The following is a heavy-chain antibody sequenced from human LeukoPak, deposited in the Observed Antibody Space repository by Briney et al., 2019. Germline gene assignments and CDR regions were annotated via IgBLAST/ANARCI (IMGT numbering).Heavy chain of an antibody. CDR3: AREDIVVVPAQGRDAFDI. CDR1: GFTFSSYA. D-gene: IGHD2-2*01. V-gene: IGHV3-74*01. Sequence: GGSLRLSCAASGFTFSSYAMSWVRQAPGKGLEWVSRINFDGSSTTYADSVKGRFTISRDNAKNTLYLQMNSLRAEDTAVYYCAREDIVVVPAQGRDAFDIWGQGTMVTVSS. CDR2: INFDGSST. J-gene: IGHJ3*02.